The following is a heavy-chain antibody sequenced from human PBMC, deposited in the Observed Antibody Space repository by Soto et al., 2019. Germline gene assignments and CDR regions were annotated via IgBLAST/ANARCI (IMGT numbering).Heavy chain of an antibody. J-gene: IGHJ4*02. CDR3: ARDAMTTEFDY. V-gene: IGHV1-3*01. Sequence: QVQLVQSGAEVKKPGASVKVSCKASGYTFTSYAMHWVRQAPGQRLEWMGWINAGDGNTKYSQKFQGRVTITRDTSASTACMELSSLRSEDTAVYSCARDAMTTEFDYWGQGTLVTVSS. D-gene: IGHD4-4*01. CDR2: INAGDGNT. CDR1: GYTFTSYA.